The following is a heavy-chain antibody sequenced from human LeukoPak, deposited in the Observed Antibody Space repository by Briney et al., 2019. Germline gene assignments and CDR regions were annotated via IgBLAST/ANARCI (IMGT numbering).Heavy chain of an antibody. J-gene: IGHJ4*02. CDR2: ISAGGGNT. CDR3: AKGRVSGSYHFDY. CDR1: GFTFSSYV. Sequence: GGSLRLSCAASGFTFSSYVMSWVRQAPGKGLEWVSGISAGGGNTYYADSVKGRFTISRDSSKNTLLLQMNSLRAEDTAVYYCAKGRVSGSYHFDYWGQGTLVTVSS. V-gene: IGHV3-23*01. D-gene: IGHD6-19*01.